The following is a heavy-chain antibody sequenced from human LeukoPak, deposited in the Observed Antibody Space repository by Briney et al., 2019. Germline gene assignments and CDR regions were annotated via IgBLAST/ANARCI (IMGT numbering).Heavy chain of an antibody. CDR3: ARDHDYYYMDV. V-gene: IGHV1-8*01. CDR1: GYTFTSYD. Sequence: ASVKVSCKASGYTFTSYDINWVRQATGQGLEWMGWMNPNSGNTGYAQKFQGRVTMTTDTSTSTAYMELRSLRSDDTAVYYCARDHDYYYMDVWGKGTTVTISS. J-gene: IGHJ6*03. CDR2: MNPNSGNT.